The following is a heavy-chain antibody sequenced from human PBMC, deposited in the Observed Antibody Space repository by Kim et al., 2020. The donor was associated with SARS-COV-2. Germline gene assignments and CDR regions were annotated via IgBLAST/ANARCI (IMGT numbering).Heavy chain of an antibody. CDR3: AKDAKFDVLRYFDC. D-gene: IGHD3-9*01. V-gene: IGHV3-9*01. CDR1: GFTFDDYA. J-gene: IGHJ4*02. CDR2: ISWNSGSI. Sequence: GGYLRLSCAASGFTFDDYAMHWVRQAPGKGLEWVSGISWNSGSIGYADSVKGRFTISRDNAKNSLYLQMNSLRAEDTALYYCAKDAKFDVLRYFDCWGQGTLVTVSS.